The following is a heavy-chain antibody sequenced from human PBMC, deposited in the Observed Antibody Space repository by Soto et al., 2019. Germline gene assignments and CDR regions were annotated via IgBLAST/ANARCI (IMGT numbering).Heavy chain of an antibody. D-gene: IGHD3-22*01. CDR3: AKETHSSGYGSYFDY. J-gene: IGHJ4*02. CDR1: GFTFSSYG. Sequence: GGSLRLSCAASGFTFSSYGMHWVRQAPGKGLEWVAVISKDGSTKYDADSVKGRFTISRDNSKNTLYLQMNSLRAEDTAVYYCAKETHSSGYGSYFDYWGQRTLVTVSS. CDR2: ISKDGSTK. V-gene: IGHV3-30*18.